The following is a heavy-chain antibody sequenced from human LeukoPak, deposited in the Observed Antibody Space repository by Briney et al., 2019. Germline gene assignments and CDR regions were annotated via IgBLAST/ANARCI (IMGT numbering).Heavy chain of an antibody. D-gene: IGHD6-13*01. CDR3: ARGSYSTTRANHFDY. CDR1: GGAVTTYA. Sequence: SSVNVSCNAAGGAVTTYAISWGRQAPGQGLEWLGGSIPIFGPAKYAQKFQFRGAIIADESTSTAYTDQSRLRSEDTAVSYCARGSYSTTRANHFDYWGQGPLVTVSS. CDR2: SIPIFGPA. V-gene: IGHV1-69*01. J-gene: IGHJ4*02.